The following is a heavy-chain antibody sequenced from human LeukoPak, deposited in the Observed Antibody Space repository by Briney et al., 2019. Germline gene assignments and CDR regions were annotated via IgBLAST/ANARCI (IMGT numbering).Heavy chain of an antibody. Sequence: GGSLRLSCAASGFTFSSYWMSWDRQAPGKGLEWVANMKQDGSEEYYVDSVKGRFTISRDNAKNSPYLQMNSLRAEDTAVYYCARVVGYSSSWSLPYYYYYYGMDVWGQGTTVTVSS. CDR3: ARVVGYSSSWSLPYYYYYYGMDV. CDR2: MKQDGSEE. D-gene: IGHD6-13*01. CDR1: GFTFSSYW. J-gene: IGHJ6*02. V-gene: IGHV3-7*01.